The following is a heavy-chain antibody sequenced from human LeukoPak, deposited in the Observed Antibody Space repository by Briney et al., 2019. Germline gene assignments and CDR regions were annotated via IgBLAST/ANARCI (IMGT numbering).Heavy chain of an antibody. J-gene: IGHJ3*02. D-gene: IGHD1-26*01. V-gene: IGHV1-24*01. CDR3: ATDPSRGSYQGRSFAFDI. CDR1: GYTLTELS. Sequence: ASVKVSCKVSGYTLTELSMHWVRQAPGKGLEWMGGFDPEDGETIYAQKFQGRDTMTEDTSTDTAYMELSSLRSEDTAVYYCATDPSRGSYQGRSFAFDIWGQGTMVTVSS. CDR2: FDPEDGET.